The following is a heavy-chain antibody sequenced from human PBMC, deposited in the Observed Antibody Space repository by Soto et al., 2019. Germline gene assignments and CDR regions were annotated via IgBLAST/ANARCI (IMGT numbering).Heavy chain of an antibody. J-gene: IGHJ4*02. V-gene: IGHV1-69*13. CDR3: ARPVEMATISRSYLFY. CDR2: IIPIFGTA. CDR1: GGTFSSYA. D-gene: IGHD5-12*01. Sequence: ASVKVSCKAYGGTFSSYAISWVRQAPGQGLEWMGGIIPIFGTANYAQKFQGRVTITADESTSTAYLDLSSLRSEDTAVYYCARPVEMATISRSYLFYWGQGTLVTVSS.